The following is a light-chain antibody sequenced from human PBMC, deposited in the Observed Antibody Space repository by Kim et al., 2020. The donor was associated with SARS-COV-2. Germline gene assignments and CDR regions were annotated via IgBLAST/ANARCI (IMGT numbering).Light chain of an antibody. CDR1: QSINNY. Sequence: DIQMTQSPSSLSASVGDRVTITCRASQSINNYLNWYQQKPGKAPQLLIYGASSLQSGVPSRFSGSGSGTDFTLTISSLQPEDFVTYYCQHTYSSPLNFGGGTKVEIK. V-gene: IGKV1-39*01. CDR2: GAS. J-gene: IGKJ4*01. CDR3: QHTYSSPLN.